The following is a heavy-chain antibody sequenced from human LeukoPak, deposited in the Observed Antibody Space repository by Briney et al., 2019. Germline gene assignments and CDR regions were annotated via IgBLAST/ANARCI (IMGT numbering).Heavy chain of an antibody. Sequence: PGGSLRLSCAASGFTFSSYSMNWVRQAPGKGLEWVSSISSSSSYIYYADSVKGRFTISRDNAKNSLYLQMNSLRAEDTAVYYCARAHQNPGSSSSGNWFDPWGQGTLVTVSS. CDR3: ARAHQNPGSSSSGNWFDP. J-gene: IGHJ5*02. D-gene: IGHD6-6*01. CDR2: ISSSSSYI. CDR1: GFTFSSYS. V-gene: IGHV3-21*01.